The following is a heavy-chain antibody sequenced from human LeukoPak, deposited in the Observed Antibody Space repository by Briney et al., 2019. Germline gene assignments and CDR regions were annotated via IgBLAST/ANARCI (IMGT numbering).Heavy chain of an antibody. CDR3: AKPVSGSYSVSSFGFDY. D-gene: IGHD3-10*01. V-gene: IGHV3-23*01. Sequence: GGSLRLSCAASGFTFSSYSMNWVRQAPGKGLEWVSGISDSGGSTYYADSVKGRFTISRDKSKNTLYLQMNSLRAEDTVVYYCAKPVSGSYSVSSFGFDYWGQGTLVTVSS. J-gene: IGHJ4*02. CDR2: ISDSGGST. CDR1: GFTFSSYS.